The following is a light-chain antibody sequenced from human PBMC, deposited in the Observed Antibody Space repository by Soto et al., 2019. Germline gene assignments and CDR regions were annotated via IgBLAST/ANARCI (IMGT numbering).Light chain of an antibody. CDR3: QQSFSDPPLS. CDR1: QSVSTY. J-gene: IGKJ4*01. Sequence: DIQLTQSPSSLSASVGDRVTITCRASQSVSTYLNWSRQKPGEAPKLLIRAASSLEDGVPSRFSGSGSGTVFTLTINSLHPEDFATFYCQQSFSDPPLSFGGGTRVEVK. V-gene: IGKV1-39*01. CDR2: AAS.